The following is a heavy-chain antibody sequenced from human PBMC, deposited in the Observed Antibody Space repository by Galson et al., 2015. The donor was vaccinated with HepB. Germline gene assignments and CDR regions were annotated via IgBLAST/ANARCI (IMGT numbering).Heavy chain of an antibody. D-gene: IGHD3-10*01. Sequence: QSGAEVKKPGESLKISCKASGFTFTSYGITWVRQAPGQGLEWMGWISAYNGNTNYAQKLQGRGTMTTDTSTSTAYMELRSLRSDDTAIYFCARDTVRGMVRGPSAADYWGQGTQVTVSS. V-gene: IGHV1-18*04. CDR1: GFTFTSYG. CDR2: ISAYNGNT. J-gene: IGHJ4*02. CDR3: ARDTVRGMVRGPSAADY.